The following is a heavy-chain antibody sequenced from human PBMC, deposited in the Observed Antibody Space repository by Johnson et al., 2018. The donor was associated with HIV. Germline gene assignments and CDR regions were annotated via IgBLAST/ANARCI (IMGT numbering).Heavy chain of an antibody. CDR3: ARALTIFRAFDI. CDR1: GFTVSSNH. Sequence: VQLVESGGNLIQPGGSLRLSCAASGFTVSSNHMSWVRQAPGKGLEWVSLIYSGGSTYYAGSVKGRFTISRDNSKKTLRLQMNSLRVEDTAVYYCARALTIFRAFDIWGQGTVVTVSS. J-gene: IGHJ3*02. CDR2: IYSGGST. D-gene: IGHD3-3*01. V-gene: IGHV3-53*01.